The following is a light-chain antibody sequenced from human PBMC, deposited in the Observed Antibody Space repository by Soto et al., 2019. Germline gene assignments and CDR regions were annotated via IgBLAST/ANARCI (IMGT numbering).Light chain of an antibody. Sequence: EIVLTQSPATLSLSPGERATLSCRAGQDVGSNVAWYRQKPGQAPSLLIYDGSNRATGIPARFSGSGSGTDFTLTISSLEPEDFAVYYCHQYAVSPLTFGGGTTVEIK. CDR1: QDVGSN. V-gene: IGKV3D-11*03. CDR3: HQYAVSPLT. J-gene: IGKJ4*01. CDR2: DGS.